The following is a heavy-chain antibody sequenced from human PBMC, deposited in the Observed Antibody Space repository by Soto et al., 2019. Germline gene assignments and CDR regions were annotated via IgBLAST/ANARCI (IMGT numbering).Heavy chain of an antibody. Sequence: PGGSLRLSCAASGFTFSSYGMHWVRQAPGKGLEWVAVIWYDGSNKYYADSVKGRFTISRDNSKNTLYLQMNSLRAEDTAVYYCAKVAGYCSSTSCYNDYWGQGTLVTVSS. CDR3: AKVAGYCSSTSCYNDY. V-gene: IGHV3-30*02. CDR2: IWYDGSNK. CDR1: GFTFSSYG. D-gene: IGHD2-2*02. J-gene: IGHJ4*02.